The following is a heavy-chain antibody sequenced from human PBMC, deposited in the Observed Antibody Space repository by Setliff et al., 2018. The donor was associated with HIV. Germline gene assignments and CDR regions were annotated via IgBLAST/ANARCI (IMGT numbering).Heavy chain of an antibody. V-gene: IGHV1-69-2*01. CDR2: VDPEDGET. D-gene: IGHD6-6*01. CDR1: GYTFTDYY. CDR3: ARDLGQLVQSFYYYYGMDV. J-gene: IGHJ6*02. Sequence: GASVKVSCKASGYTFTDYYMHWVQQAPGKGLEWMGRVDPEDGETICAEKFQGRVTITADTSTDTAYMELSSLRSEDTAVYYCARDLGQLVQSFYYYYGMDVWGQGTTVTV.